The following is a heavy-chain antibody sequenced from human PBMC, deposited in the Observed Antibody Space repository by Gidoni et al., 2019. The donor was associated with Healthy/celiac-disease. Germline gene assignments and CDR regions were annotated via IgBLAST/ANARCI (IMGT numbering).Heavy chain of an antibody. D-gene: IGHD3-3*01. Sequence: QVQLVQSGAEVKKPGASVKVSCKASGYTFTGYYMHWVRQAPGQGLEWMGWINPNSGGTNYAQKFQGRVTMTRDTSISTAYMELSRLRSDDTAVYYCARDRGDFWSGSPFDYWGQGTLVTVSS. V-gene: IGHV1-2*02. J-gene: IGHJ4*02. CDR1: GYTFTGYY. CDR3: ARDRGDFWSGSPFDY. CDR2: INPNSGGT.